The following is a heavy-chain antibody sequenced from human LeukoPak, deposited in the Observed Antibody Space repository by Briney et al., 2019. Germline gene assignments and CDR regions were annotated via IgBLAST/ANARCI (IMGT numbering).Heavy chain of an antibody. CDR3: ARHYVWGSYHDINLRYGASDI. D-gene: IGHD3-16*01. J-gene: IGHJ3*02. Sequence: PSETLSLTCAVYGGSLSGYYWSWIRQPPARGLEWNGEINHSGSTNYNPSLKSRVTISGDTSKNQLSLKLSSVTAAHTAVYYCARHYVWGSYHDINLRYGASDIWGKGTMVTVSS. V-gene: IGHV4-34*01. CDR2: INHSGST. CDR1: GGSLSGYY.